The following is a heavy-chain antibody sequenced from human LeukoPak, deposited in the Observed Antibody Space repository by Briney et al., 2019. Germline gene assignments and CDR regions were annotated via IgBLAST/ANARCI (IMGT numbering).Heavy chain of an antibody. CDR1: GGSISSSSYY. J-gene: IGHJ5*02. CDR3: ARGWSGDYASWFDP. D-gene: IGHD4-17*01. Sequence: SETLSLTCTASGGSISSSSYYWGWIRQPPGKGLEWIGSIYYSGSTYYNPSLKSRVTISVDTSKNQFSLKLSSVTAADTAVYYCARGWSGDYASWFDPWGQGTLVTVSS. CDR2: IYYSGST. V-gene: IGHV4-39*01.